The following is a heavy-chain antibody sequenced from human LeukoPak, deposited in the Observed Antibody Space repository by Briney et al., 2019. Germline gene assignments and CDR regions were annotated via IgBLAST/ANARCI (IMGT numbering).Heavy chain of an antibody. CDR1: GFTFSSYS. CDR3: ARDLVAGSFPNWFDP. Sequence: GGSLRLSCAASGFTFSSYSMNWVRQAPGKGLEWVSYISSSSTIYYADSVKGRFTISRDNAKNSLYLQMNSLRAEDTAVYYCARDLVAGSFPNWFDPWGQGALVTVSS. J-gene: IGHJ5*02. V-gene: IGHV3-48*04. CDR2: ISSSSTI. D-gene: IGHD1-26*01.